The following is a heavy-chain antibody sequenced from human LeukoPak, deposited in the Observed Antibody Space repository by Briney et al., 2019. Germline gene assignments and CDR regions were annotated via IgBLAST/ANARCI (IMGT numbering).Heavy chain of an antibody. D-gene: IGHD6-13*01. J-gene: IGHJ4*02. CDR2: IKQDGSEK. CDR3: AREGWGTSSWRDY. Sequence: GGSLRLSCAASGFTFRNYWMSWVRQAPGKGLEWVANIKQDGSEKYYVDSVKGRFTISRDNAKNSLYLQMNSLRAEDTAVYYCAREGWGTSSWRDYWGQGTLVTVSP. CDR1: GFTFRNYW. V-gene: IGHV3-7*01.